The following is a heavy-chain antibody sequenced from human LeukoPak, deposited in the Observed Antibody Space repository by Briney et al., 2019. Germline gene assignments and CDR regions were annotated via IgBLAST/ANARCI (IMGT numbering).Heavy chain of an antibody. CDR3: ARGLGEVPAAMGD. CDR2: ISYDGSNK. D-gene: IGHD2-2*01. Sequence: GGSLRLSCAASGFTFSSYAMHWVRQDPGKGLEWVAVISYDGSNKYYADSVKGRFTISRDNSKNTLYLQMNSLRAEDTAVYYCARGLGEVPAAMGDWGQGTLVTVSS. V-gene: IGHV3-30*04. CDR1: GFTFSSYA. J-gene: IGHJ4*02.